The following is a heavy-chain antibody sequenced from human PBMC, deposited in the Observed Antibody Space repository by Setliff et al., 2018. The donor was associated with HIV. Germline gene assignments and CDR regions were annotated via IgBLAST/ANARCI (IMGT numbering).Heavy chain of an antibody. J-gene: IGHJ5*02. Sequence: LSLTCTVSGGSISRDSFYWGWFRKPPGEDLEWIGSIYYSGTTYYAPSLETRLTISVDTSTNQFSLKLTSVTAADTAMYFCAGDSGYPSNWFDPWGQGILVTVSS. CDR2: IYYSGTT. CDR3: AGDSGYPSNWFDP. V-gene: IGHV4-39*02. CDR1: GGSISRDSFY. D-gene: IGHD3-22*01.